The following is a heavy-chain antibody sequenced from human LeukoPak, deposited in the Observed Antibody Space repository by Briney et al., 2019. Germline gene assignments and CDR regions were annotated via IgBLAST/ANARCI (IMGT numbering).Heavy chain of an antibody. Sequence: GGSLRLSCAASEFTFDDCAMHWVRQAPGKGLEWVSGISWNSGSIGYADSVKGRFTISRDNSKNTLYLQMNSLRAEDTAVYYCARDHIVVVTAVAGGFDYWGQGTLVTVSS. CDR3: ARDHIVVVTAVAGGFDY. D-gene: IGHD2-21*02. CDR2: ISWNSGSI. V-gene: IGHV3-9*01. CDR1: EFTFDDCA. J-gene: IGHJ4*02.